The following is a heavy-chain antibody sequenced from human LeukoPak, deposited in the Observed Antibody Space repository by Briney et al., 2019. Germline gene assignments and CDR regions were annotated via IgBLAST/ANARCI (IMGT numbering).Heavy chain of an antibody. CDR1: GGSISSSSYY. J-gene: IGHJ3*02. D-gene: IGHD6-25*01. Sequence: KSSETLSLTCTVSGGSISSSSYYWGWIRQPPGKGLEWIGSIYYSGSTYYNPSLKSRVTISVDTSKNQFSLKLSSVTAADTAVYYCARQPSSGTDAFDIWSQGTMVTVSS. CDR3: ARQPSSGTDAFDI. V-gene: IGHV4-39*01. CDR2: IYYSGST.